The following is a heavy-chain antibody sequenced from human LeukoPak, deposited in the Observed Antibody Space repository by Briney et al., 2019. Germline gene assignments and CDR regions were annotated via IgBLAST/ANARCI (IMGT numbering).Heavy chain of an antibody. V-gene: IGHV3-21*01. CDR3: ARGPGYCSGGSCSYFDY. CDR1: GFTFSSYA. Sequence: GGSLRLSCAASGFTFSSYAMSWVRQAPGKGLEWVSSISSSSSYIYYADSVKGRFTISRDNAKNSLYLQMNSLRAEDTAVYYCARGPGYCSGGSCSYFDYWGQGTLVTVSS. CDR2: ISSSSSYI. J-gene: IGHJ4*02. D-gene: IGHD2-15*01.